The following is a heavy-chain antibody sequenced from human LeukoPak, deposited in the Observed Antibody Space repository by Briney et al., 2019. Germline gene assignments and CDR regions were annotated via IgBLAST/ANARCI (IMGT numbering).Heavy chain of an antibody. CDR3: ARNFNLDYYDSRYGAFDI. V-gene: IGHV1-2*02. CDR2: INPNSGGT. Sequence: GASVKVSCKASGYTFTGYYMHWVRQAPGQGLEWMGWINPNSGGTNYAQKFQGRVTMTGDRSISTAYMELSRLRSDDTAVYYCARNFNLDYYDSRYGAFDIWGQGTMVTVSS. CDR1: GYTFTGYY. J-gene: IGHJ3*02. D-gene: IGHD3-22*01.